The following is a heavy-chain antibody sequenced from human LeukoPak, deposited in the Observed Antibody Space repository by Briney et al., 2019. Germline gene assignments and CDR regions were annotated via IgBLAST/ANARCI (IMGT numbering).Heavy chain of an antibody. CDR2: IYSGGST. CDR3: ARLPVLAPHDY. Sequence: GGSLRLSCAASGFTVSSNYMSWVRQAPGKGLEWVSVIYSGGSTYYADSVKGRFTISRDNSKNTLYLQMNSLRAEDTAVYYCARLPVLAPHDYWGQGTLVTVSS. J-gene: IGHJ4*02. CDR1: GFTVSSNY. V-gene: IGHV3-53*01.